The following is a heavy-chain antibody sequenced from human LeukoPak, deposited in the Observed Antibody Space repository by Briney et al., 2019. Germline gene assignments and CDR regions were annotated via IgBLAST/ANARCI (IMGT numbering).Heavy chain of an antibody. D-gene: IGHD5-18*01. Sequence: GGSLRLSCAASGFTFSSYSMNWVRQAPGKGLEWVSSISSSSSYIYYPDSVKGRFTISRDNAKNSLYLQMNSLRAEDTAVYYCARDHGYSYGYSFDYWGQGTLVTVSS. V-gene: IGHV3-21*01. CDR2: ISSSSSYI. J-gene: IGHJ4*02. CDR1: GFTFSSYS. CDR3: ARDHGYSYGYSFDY.